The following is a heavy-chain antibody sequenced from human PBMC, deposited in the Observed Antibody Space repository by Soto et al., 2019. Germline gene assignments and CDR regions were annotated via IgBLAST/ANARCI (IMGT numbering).Heavy chain of an antibody. CDR1: GFTFDDYA. CDR3: AKDRRVGGCTNGVCYYYYMDV. Sequence: EVQLVESGGGLVQPGRSLRLSCAASGFTFDDYAMHWVRQAPGKGLEWVSGISWNSGSIAYADSVKGRFTISRDNAKNCLYLQMNSLRAEDTALYYCAKDRRVGGCTNGVCYYYYMDVWGKGTTVTVSS. J-gene: IGHJ6*03. V-gene: IGHV3-9*01. D-gene: IGHD2-8*01. CDR2: ISWNSGSI.